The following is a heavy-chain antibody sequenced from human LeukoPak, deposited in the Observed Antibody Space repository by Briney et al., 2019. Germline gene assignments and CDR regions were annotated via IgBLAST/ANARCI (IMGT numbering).Heavy chain of an antibody. D-gene: IGHD3-22*01. J-gene: IGHJ4*02. CDR2: INSDGSST. Sequence: PGRSLRLSCAASGFTFSSHWMHWVRQVPGKGLVWVSRINSDGSSTGYADSVKGRFTISRDNARNTLYLQMNSLRAEDTAVYYCARVSFSSDYYYWGQGTLVTVSS. CDR1: GFTFSSHW. CDR3: ARVSFSSDYYY. V-gene: IGHV3-74*01.